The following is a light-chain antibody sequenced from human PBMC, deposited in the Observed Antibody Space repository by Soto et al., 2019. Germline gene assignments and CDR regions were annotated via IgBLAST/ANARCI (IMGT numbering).Light chain of an antibody. CDR2: GAS. J-gene: IGKJ1*01. CDR3: QQYGSSPRT. CDR1: QSVSSSY. V-gene: IGKV3-20*01. Sequence: EIVLTQSPGTLSLSPGERATLSCRASQSVSSSYLDWYQQKACQAPRLLIHGASSRDTGIPARFSGSGSATDFTLTISRLEPEDFAVYYCQQYGSSPRTFGQGTKVEIK.